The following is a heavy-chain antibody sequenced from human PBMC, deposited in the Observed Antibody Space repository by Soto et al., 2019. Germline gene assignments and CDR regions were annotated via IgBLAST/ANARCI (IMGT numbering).Heavy chain of an antibody. Sequence: SETLSLTCTVSGCSISSSSYYWGWIRQPPGKGLERIGSIFYSGSTYYNPSLKSRVTISVDTSKNQFSLKLSSVTAADTAVYYCARHLTYCSAGSCYSDFPYYGMDVWGQGTTVTVSS. CDR3: ARHLTYCSAGSCYSDFPYYGMDV. V-gene: IGHV4-39*01. CDR2: IFYSGST. CDR1: GCSISSSSYY. J-gene: IGHJ6*02. D-gene: IGHD2-15*01.